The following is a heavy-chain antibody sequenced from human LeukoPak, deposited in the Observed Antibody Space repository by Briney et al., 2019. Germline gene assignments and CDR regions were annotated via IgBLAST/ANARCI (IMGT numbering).Heavy chain of an antibody. CDR1: GYTFTGYY. CDR3: ARGPLYNWNHRGAFDI. Sequence: ASVKVSCKASGYTFTGYYMHWVRQAPGQGLEWMGWINPNSGGTNYAQKFQGRVTMTRDASISTAYMELSRLRSDDTAVYNRARGPLYNWNHRGAFDIWGQGTMVTVSS. V-gene: IGHV1-2*02. CDR2: INPNSGGT. J-gene: IGHJ3*02. D-gene: IGHD1-14*01.